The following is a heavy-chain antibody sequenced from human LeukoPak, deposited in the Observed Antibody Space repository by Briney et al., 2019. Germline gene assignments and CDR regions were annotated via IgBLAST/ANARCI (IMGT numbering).Heavy chain of an antibody. CDR1: GGSISSGGYY. D-gene: IGHD2-21*01. CDR2: IYTSGST. V-gene: IGHV4-61*02. CDR3: ARAIQHYYYYYMDV. J-gene: IGHJ6*03. Sequence: SETLSLTCTVSGGSISSGGYYWSWIRQPAGKGLEWIGRIYTSGSTNYNPSLKSRVTISVDTSKNQFSLKLSSVTAADTAVYYCARAIQHYYYYYMDVWGKGTTVTVSS.